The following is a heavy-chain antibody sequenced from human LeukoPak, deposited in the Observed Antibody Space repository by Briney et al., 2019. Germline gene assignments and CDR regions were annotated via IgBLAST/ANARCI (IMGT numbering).Heavy chain of an antibody. CDR3: AKCLRKYGSGSSFDY. CDR1: GFTFSSYA. Sequence: GGSLRLSCAASGFTFSSYAMSWVRQAPGKGLEWVSAISGSGGSTYYADSVKGRFTISRDNSKNTLYLQMNSLRAEDTAVYYCAKCLRKYGSGSSFDYWGQGTLVTVSS. D-gene: IGHD3-10*01. J-gene: IGHJ4*02. V-gene: IGHV3-23*01. CDR2: ISGSGGST.